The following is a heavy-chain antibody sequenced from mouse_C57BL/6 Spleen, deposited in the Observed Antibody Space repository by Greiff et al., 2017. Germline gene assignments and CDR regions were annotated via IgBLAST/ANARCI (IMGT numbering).Heavy chain of an antibody. Sequence: EVKLEESGPGLVKPSQSLSLTCSVTGYSITSGYYWNWIRQFPGNKLEWMGYISYDGSNNYNPSLKNRISITRDTSKNQFFLKLNSVTTEDTATYYCARWDYDYDGWYFDVWGTGTTVTVSS. CDR1: GYSITSGYY. CDR3: ARWDYDYDGWYFDV. D-gene: IGHD2-4*01. CDR2: ISYDGSN. V-gene: IGHV3-6*01. J-gene: IGHJ1*03.